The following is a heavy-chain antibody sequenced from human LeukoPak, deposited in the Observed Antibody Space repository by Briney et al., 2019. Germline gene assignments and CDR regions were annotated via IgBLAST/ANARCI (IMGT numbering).Heavy chain of an antibody. CDR3: ARVTAVSPFDP. CDR2: ISSSGSTI. D-gene: IGHD2-21*02. J-gene: IGHJ5*02. CDR1: GFTFSSYE. V-gene: IGHV3-48*03. Sequence: RTGGSLRLSCAASGFTFSSYEMNWVRQAPGKGLEWVSYISSSGSTIYYADSVKGRFTISRDNARNSLYLQMNSLRAEDTAVYYCARVTAVSPFDPWGQGTLVTVSS.